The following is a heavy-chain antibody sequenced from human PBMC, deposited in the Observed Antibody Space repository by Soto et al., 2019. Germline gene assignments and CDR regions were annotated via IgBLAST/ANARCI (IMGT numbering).Heavy chain of an antibody. J-gene: IGHJ6*03. CDR3: ARQPGYSGYDYARWVSGYYYMDV. CDR1: GGSISSYY. D-gene: IGHD5-12*01. CDR2: IYYSGST. V-gene: IGHV4-59*08. Sequence: SETLSLTCTVSGGSISSYYWSWIRQPPGKGLEWIGYIYYSGSTNYNPSLKSRVTISVDTSKNQFSLKLSSVTAADTAVYYCARQPGYSGYDYARWVSGYYYMDVWGKGTTVTVSS.